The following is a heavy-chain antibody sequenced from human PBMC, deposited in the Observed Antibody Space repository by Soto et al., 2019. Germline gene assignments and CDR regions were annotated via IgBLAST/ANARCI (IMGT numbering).Heavy chain of an antibody. V-gene: IGHV3-7*01. CDR1: GFTFSSYW. CDR3: ARYYDFWSVYLTDYTRHRNTHY. Sequence: PGGSLRLACAASGFTFSSYWMSWVRQAPGKGLEWVANIKQDGSEKYYVDSVKGRFTISRDNAKNSLYLQMNSLRAEDTAVYYCARYYDFWSVYLTDYTRHRNTHYWGQAILVSGSS. J-gene: IGHJ4*02. D-gene: IGHD3-3*01. CDR2: IKQDGSEK.